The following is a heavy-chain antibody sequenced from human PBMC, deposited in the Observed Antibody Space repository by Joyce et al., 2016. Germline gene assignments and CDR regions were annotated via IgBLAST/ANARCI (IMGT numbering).Heavy chain of an antibody. V-gene: IGHV1-18*01. J-gene: IGHJ4*02. D-gene: IGHD3-3*01. CDR1: GYAFSNYG. CDR2: ISHYNGNT. CDR3: ARESGTYYDL. Sequence: QVQLVQSGAEVKKPGASVKVSCKGSGYAFSNYGISWVRQAPGQGLEWMGWISHYNGNTKYAQNLQGRVTMTADTCAGKVYMDRRSLRSDDTAVYYCARESGTYYDLWGQGTLVTVSS.